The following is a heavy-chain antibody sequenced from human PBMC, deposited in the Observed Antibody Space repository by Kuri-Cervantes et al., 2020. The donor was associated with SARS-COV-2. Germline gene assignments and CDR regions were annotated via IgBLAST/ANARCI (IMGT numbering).Heavy chain of an antibody. CDR1: GFNFSSYE. D-gene: IGHD2-15*01. CDR2: ISSSGSTI. CDR3: TRMSSGGSPDY. J-gene: IGHJ4*02. V-gene: IGHV3-48*03. Sequence: GESLKISCVASGFNFSSYEMNWVRQAPGRGLEWVSYISSSGSTIYYADSVKGRFTISRDNAKNSQYLQMSSLRVEDTAVYYCTRMSSGGSPDYWGQGTLVTVSS.